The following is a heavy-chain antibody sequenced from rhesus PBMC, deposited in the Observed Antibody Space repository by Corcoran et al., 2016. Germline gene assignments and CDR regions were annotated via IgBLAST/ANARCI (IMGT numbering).Heavy chain of an antibody. V-gene: IGHV4S2*01. CDR3: AREGYSSRLDY. D-gene: IGHD6-19*01. CDR1: GASISSNY. Sequence: QVQLQESGPGLVKPSETLPLTCAVSGASISSNYWSWHRQAPGKGLWASGRIYGSGGSTDYNPSRKSRVTISIDTSKNQFSLKLSSVTAADTAVYYCAREGYSSRLDYWGQGVLVTVSS. J-gene: IGHJ4*01. CDR2: IYGSGGST.